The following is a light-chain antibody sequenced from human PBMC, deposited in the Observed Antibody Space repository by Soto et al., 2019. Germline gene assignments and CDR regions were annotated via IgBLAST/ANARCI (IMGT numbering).Light chain of an antibody. CDR1: QSVSTN. J-gene: IGKJ1*01. V-gene: IGKV3-15*01. CDR3: QQYNRWPARACT. Sequence: EIVMTQSPATLSVSPGEIATLSCRASQSVSTNLAWYQQKPGQAARLHIYGASTRATGIPARFSGSGSGTALTLTIISLKSEGFAVYYCQQYNRWPARACTVGQETKVEIK. CDR2: GAS.